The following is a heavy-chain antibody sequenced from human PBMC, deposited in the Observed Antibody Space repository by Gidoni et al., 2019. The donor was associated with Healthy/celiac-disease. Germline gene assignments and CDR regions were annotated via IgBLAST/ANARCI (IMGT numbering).Heavy chain of an antibody. CDR3: ARVGFDY. V-gene: IGHV3-30-3*01. Sequence: QVQLVESGGGVVQPGRSLRLSCAASGFTFSSYAMHWVRQAPGKGLEVVAVISYDGSNKYYADSVKGRFTISRDNSKNTLYLQMNSLRAEDTAVYYCARVGFDYWGQGTLVTVSS. CDR1: GFTFSSYA. J-gene: IGHJ4*02. CDR2: ISYDGSNK.